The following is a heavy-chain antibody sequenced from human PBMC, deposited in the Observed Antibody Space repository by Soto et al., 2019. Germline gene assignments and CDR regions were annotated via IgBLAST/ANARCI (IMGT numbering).Heavy chain of an antibody. Sequence: GESLKISRKGSGYSFTSYWISWVRQMPGKGLEWMGRIDPSDSYTNYSPSFQGHVTISADKSISTAYLQWSSLKASDTAMYYCASYSGSYSPHYYGMDVWGQGTTVTVYS. CDR1: GYSFTSYW. CDR3: ASYSGSYSPHYYGMDV. D-gene: IGHD1-26*01. CDR2: IDPSDSYT. V-gene: IGHV5-10-1*01. J-gene: IGHJ6*02.